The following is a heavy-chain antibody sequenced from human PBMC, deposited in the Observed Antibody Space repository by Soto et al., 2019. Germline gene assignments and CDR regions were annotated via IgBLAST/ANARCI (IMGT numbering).Heavy chain of an antibody. D-gene: IGHD5-12*01. J-gene: IGHJ6*03. V-gene: IGHV3-30*18. CDR3: AKSGSGYVIPYYYYYMDV. CDR1: GFTFSSYG. Sequence: GGSLRLSCAASGFTFSSYGIHWVRPAPGKGLEWVAVISYDGSNKYYADSVKGRFTISRDNSKNTLYLQMNSLRAEDTAVYYCAKSGSGYVIPYYYYYMDVWGKGTTVTVSS. CDR2: ISYDGSNK.